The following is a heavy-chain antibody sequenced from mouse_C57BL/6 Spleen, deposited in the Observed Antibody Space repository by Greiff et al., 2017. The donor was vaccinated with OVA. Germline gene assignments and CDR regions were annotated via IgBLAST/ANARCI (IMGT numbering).Heavy chain of an antibody. Sequence: LQQSGAELVKPGASVKLSCKASGYTFTSYWMHWVKQRPGRGLEWIGRIDPNSGGTKYNEKFKSKATLTVDKTSSTAYMQLSSLTSQGSAVYYCARGCSYDSNYEDWFAYWGQGTLLTVSA. D-gene: IGHD2-5*01. CDR2: IDPNSGGT. CDR3: ARGCSYDSNYEDWFAY. CDR1: GYTFTSYW. J-gene: IGHJ3*01. V-gene: IGHV1-72*01.